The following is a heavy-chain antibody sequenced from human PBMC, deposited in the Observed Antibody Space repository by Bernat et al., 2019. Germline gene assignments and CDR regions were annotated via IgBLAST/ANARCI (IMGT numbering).Heavy chain of an antibody. Sequence: EVQLVESGGGLVQPGGSLRLSCAASGFTFSSSCMTWVRQAPGKGLEWVANINQYESEKYFVDSVKGRFTISRDNAKNSLYLQMNSLRAEDTAVYYCARDHQGRFDYWGQGTLVTVSS. CDR3: ARDHQGRFDY. V-gene: IGHV3-7*01. CDR2: INQYESEK. CDR1: GFTFSSSC. J-gene: IGHJ4*02. D-gene: IGHD2-15*01.